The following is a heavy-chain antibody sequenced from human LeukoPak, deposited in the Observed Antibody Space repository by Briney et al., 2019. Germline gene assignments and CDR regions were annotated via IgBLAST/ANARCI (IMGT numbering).Heavy chain of an antibody. CDR1: GGIFSSYA. CDR3: ARGFRSVAVVDDTPLSDY. D-gene: IGHD2-15*01. J-gene: IGHJ4*02. Sequence: SVKVSCKASGGIFSSYAISWVRQATGQGLEWMGRIIPILDIANYAQKFQGRVTITADKSTTTAYMELSSLRSEDTAMYYCARGFRSVAVVDDTPLSDYWGQGTLVTVSS. CDR2: IIPILDIA. V-gene: IGHV1-69*04.